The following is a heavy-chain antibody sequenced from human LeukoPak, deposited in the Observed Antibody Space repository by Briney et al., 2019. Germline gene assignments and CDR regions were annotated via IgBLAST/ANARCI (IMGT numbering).Heavy chain of an antibody. V-gene: IGHV4-31*03. CDR1: GDSITSPGYS. CDR3: ARDVVVTSSPDAYDI. Sequence: SETLSLTCTVSGDSITSPGYSWTWIRQPPGKGLEWIGCISHSRNADYNPSLKSRVYMSRDASKNQFSLKLTSVTAADTAVYYCARDVVVTSSPDAYDIWGPGKMVTVSS. CDR2: ISHSRNA. D-gene: IGHD2-21*01. J-gene: IGHJ3*02.